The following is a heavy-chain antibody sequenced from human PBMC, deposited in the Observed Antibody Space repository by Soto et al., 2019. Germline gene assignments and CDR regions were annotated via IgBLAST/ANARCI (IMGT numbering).Heavy chain of an antibody. Sequence: PGGSLRLSCEASGFTFSSYSMNWVRQPPGKGLEWVSYIDSTSTTRDYADSVKGRFTIARDNAKNSLHLQMNSLRDEDTAVYYRARVFLRSFGSWGRGTLVTVSS. CDR1: GFTFSSYS. CDR3: ARVFLRSFGS. V-gene: IGHV3-48*02. D-gene: IGHD3-3*01. CDR2: IDSTSTTR. J-gene: IGHJ4*02.